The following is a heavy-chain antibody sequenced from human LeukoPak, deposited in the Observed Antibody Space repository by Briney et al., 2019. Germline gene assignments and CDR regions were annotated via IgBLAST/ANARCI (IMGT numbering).Heavy chain of an antibody. Sequence: SVKVSCKASGGTFSSYAISWVRQAPGQGREWMGRIIPILGIANYAQKFQGRVTITADKSTSTAYMELSSLRSEDTAVYYCARAGSRYYGSGSYESFDIWGQGTMVTVSS. CDR2: IIPILGIA. CDR3: ARAGSRYYGSGSYESFDI. J-gene: IGHJ3*02. D-gene: IGHD3-10*01. V-gene: IGHV1-69*04. CDR1: GGTFSSYA.